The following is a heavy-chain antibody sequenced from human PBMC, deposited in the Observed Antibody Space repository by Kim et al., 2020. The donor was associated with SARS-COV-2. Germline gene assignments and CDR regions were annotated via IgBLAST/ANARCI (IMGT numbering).Heavy chain of an antibody. J-gene: IGHJ3*02. CDR3: ARDQSSRRGAFDI. D-gene: IGHD6-13*01. V-gene: IGHV1-69*04. CDR2: IIPILGIA. CDR1: GGTFSSYA. Sequence: SVKVSCKASGGTFSSYAISWVRQAPGQGLEWMGRIIPILGIANYAQKFQGRVTITADKSTSTAYMELSSLRSEDTAVYYCARDQSSRRGAFDIWGQGTMVTVSS.